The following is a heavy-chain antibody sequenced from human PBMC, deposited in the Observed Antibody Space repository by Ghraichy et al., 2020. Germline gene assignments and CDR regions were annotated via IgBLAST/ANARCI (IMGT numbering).Heavy chain of an antibody. J-gene: IGHJ5*02. CDR2: IYYSGST. CDR1: GGSISSGDYY. CDR3: ARVLDTAYLGFDP. V-gene: IGHV4-30-4*01. D-gene: IGHD5-18*01. Sequence: SETLSLTCTVSGGSISSGDYYWSWIRQPPGKGLEWIGYIYYSGSTYYNPSLKSRVTISVDTSKNQFSLKLSSVTAADTAVYYCARVLDTAYLGFDPWGQGTLVTVSS.